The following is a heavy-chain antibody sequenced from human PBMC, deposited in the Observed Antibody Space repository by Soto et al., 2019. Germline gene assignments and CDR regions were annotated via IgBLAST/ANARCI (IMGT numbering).Heavy chain of an antibody. CDR3: ARGPDRLYYDFWSGYYKDYYYGMDV. D-gene: IGHD3-3*01. J-gene: IGHJ6*02. Sequence: GASVKVSCKASGGTFSSYAISWVRQAPGQGLEWMGGIIPIFGTANYAQKFQGRVTITADKSTSTAYMELSSLRSEDTAVYYCARGPDRLYYDFWSGYYKDYYYGMDVWGQGTTVTVS. V-gene: IGHV1-69*06. CDR1: GGTFSSYA. CDR2: IIPIFGTA.